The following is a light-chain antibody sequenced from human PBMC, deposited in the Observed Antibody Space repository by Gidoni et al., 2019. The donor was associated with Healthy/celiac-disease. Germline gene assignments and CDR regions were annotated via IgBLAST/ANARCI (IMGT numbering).Light chain of an antibody. CDR2: DAS. CDR3: QQYDNLLLFT. V-gene: IGKV1-33*01. CDR1: QDISNY. J-gene: IGKJ3*01. Sequence: DIQMTQSTSSLSASVGDRVPITCQASQDISNYLNWYQQKPGKAPKLLIYDASNLETGVPSRFSGSGSGTDFTFTISSLQPEDIATYYCQQYDNLLLFTFGPGTKVDIK.